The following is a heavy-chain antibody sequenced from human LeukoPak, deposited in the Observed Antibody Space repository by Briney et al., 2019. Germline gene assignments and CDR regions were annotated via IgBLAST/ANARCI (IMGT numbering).Heavy chain of an antibody. D-gene: IGHD3-22*01. CDR3: ARRSAYYDSSGYYSLFDY. CDR1: GYTFTSYG. Sequence: ASVKVSCKASGYTFTSYGISRVRQAPGQGLEWMGWISAYNGNTNYAQKLQGRVTMTTDTSTSTAYMELRSLRSDDTAVYYCARRSAYYDSSGYYSLFDYWGQGTLVTVSS. V-gene: IGHV1-18*01. J-gene: IGHJ4*02. CDR2: ISAYNGNT.